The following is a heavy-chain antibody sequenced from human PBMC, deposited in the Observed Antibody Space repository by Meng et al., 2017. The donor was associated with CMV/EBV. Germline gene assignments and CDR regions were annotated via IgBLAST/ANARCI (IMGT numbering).Heavy chain of an antibody. D-gene: IGHD3-22*01. CDR3: AREQYYYDSSGYPLYYGMDV. CDR1: GFTFSSYA. V-gene: IGHV3-30*04. J-gene: IGHJ6*02. Sequence: LSLTCAASGFTFSSYAMHWVRRAPGKGLEWVAVISYDGSNKYYADSVKGRFTISRDNSKNTLYLQMNSLRAEDTAVYYCAREQYYYDSSGYPLYYGMDVWGQGTTVTVSS. CDR2: ISYDGSNK.